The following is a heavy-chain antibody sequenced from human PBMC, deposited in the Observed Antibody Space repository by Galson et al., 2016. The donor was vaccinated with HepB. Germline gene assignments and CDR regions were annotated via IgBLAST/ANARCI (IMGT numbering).Heavy chain of an antibody. V-gene: IGHV4-39*01. CDR2: IYYGGTT. CDR1: GGSISGRTSF. J-gene: IGHJ4*02. Sequence: ETLSLTCTVSGGSISGRTSFWAWIRQPPGKGLEWLGNIYYGGTTDYNPSLKRRVTISVDTSKNQFSLRLTSVTAADTALYYCVRPTAGQIDYWGRGTLVTVSS. CDR3: VRPTAGQIDY. D-gene: IGHD2-21*02.